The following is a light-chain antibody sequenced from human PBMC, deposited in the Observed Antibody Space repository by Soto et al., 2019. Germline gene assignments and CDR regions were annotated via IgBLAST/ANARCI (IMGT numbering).Light chain of an antibody. CDR2: AAS. J-gene: IGKJ3*01. Sequence: MTQDPCCLSATVGERVTITCRASQTICNLLNCYQQKPGKAPKLLINAASSLQSGVPSRFSGGGSGTDFTLTISSLQPEDFATYFFQQSYSIPITLVPGTKVDSK. CDR1: QTICNL. V-gene: IGKV1-39*01. CDR3: QQSYSIPIT.